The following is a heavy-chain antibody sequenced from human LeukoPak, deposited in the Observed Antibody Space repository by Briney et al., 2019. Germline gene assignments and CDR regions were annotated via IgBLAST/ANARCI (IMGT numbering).Heavy chain of an antibody. CDR2: IYHSGST. CDR3: AREGGCSGGSCSAFDY. Sequence: SETLSLTCTVSGGSISSGGYYWSWIRQPPGKGLEWIGYIYHSGSTYYNPSLKSRVTMSVDKSNSQFSLRLTSLTAADTAVYYCAREGGCSGGSCSAFDYWGQGILVTVSS. J-gene: IGHJ4*02. V-gene: IGHV4-30-2*01. CDR1: GGSISSGGYY. D-gene: IGHD2-15*01.